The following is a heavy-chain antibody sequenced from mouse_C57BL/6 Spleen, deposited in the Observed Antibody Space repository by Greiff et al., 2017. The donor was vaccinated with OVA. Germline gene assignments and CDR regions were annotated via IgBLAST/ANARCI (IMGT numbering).Heavy chain of an antibody. CDR2: IDPETGGT. V-gene: IGHV1-15*01. J-gene: IGHJ2*01. CDR1: GYTFTDYE. Sequence: VQLQQSGAELVRPGASVTLSCKASGYTFTDYEMHWVKQTTVHGLEWIGAIDPETGGTAYNQKFKGKAILTADKSSSTAYMELRSLTSEDSAVYYCTKYGNSGYWGQGTTLTVSS. D-gene: IGHD2-10*02. CDR3: TKYGNSGY.